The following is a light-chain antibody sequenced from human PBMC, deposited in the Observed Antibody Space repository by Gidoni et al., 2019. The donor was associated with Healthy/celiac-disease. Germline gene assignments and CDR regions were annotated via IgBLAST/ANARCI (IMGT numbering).Light chain of an antibody. Sequence: QSVLTQPPSASGTTGQGVTISCSGSSSNIGSNYVYGYQQLPGTAPKLLIYSNNQRPSGVPDRFSGSKSGTSASLAISGLRSEDEADYYCAAWDDSLSGVVFGGGTKLTVL. CDR3: AAWDDSLSGVV. V-gene: IGLV1-47*02. CDR1: SSNIGSNY. J-gene: IGLJ2*01. CDR2: SNN.